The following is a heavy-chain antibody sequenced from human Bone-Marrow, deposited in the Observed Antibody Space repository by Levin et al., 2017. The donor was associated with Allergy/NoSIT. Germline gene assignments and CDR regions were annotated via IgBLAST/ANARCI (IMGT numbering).Heavy chain of an antibody. V-gene: IGHV4-4*02. CDR1: GASITSTNW. J-gene: IGHJ5*02. CDR3: ATRRAVAAVGWFDP. CDR2: VFQSGST. D-gene: IGHD6-19*01. Sequence: ASETLSLTCAVSGASITSTNWWNWVRQPPGKGLEWIGEVFQSGSTNYNPSLKSRATISMDKSKNQFSLKLLSVTAADTAVYYCATRRAVAAVGWFDPWGQGTLVTVSS.